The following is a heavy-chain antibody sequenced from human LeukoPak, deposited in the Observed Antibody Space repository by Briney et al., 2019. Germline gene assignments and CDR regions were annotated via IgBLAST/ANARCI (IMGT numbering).Heavy chain of an antibody. J-gene: IGHJ6*02. CDR3: ARTGKNWESGYGMDV. D-gene: IGHD7-27*01. Sequence: SETLSLTCTVSGGSISPYFWSWIRQPPGKALELIGYIYHSGNTNYNPSLKSRVTISVDTSKNQFSLKLSSVTAADTAVYYCARTGKNWESGYGMDVWGQGTTVTVSS. CDR1: GGSISPYF. V-gene: IGHV4-59*01. CDR2: IYHSGNT.